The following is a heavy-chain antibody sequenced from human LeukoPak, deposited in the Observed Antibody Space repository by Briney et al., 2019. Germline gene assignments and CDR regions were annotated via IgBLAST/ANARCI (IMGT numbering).Heavy chain of an antibody. Sequence: PSETLSLTCTVSGGSVSSSSYYWNWIRQPPGKGLEWIGTIYYSGSTNYNPSLKSRLTISVDTSKNQFSLNLSSVTAADTAVYFCARSSYYGSGTYFFDYWGQGTLVTVSS. CDR1: GGSVSSSSYY. CDR3: ARSSYYGSGTYFFDY. CDR2: IYYSGST. D-gene: IGHD3-10*01. J-gene: IGHJ4*02. V-gene: IGHV4-61*01.